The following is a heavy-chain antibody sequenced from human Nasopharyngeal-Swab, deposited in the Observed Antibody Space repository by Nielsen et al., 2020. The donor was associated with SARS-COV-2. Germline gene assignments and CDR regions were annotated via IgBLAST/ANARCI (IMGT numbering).Heavy chain of an antibody. CDR3: ARDSAVTRNDAFDI. J-gene: IGHJ3*02. D-gene: IGHD4-17*01. CDR2: ISSSSSYI. Sequence: GGSLRLSCAASGFTFSSYSMNWVRQAPGKGLEWVSSISSSSSYIYYADPVKGRFTISRDNAKNSLYLQMNSLRAEDTAVYYCARDSAVTRNDAFDIWGQGTMVTVSS. CDR1: GFTFSSYS. V-gene: IGHV3-21*01.